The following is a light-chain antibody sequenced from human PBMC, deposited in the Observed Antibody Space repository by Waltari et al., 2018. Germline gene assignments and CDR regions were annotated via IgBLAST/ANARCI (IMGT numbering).Light chain of an antibody. CDR2: AVS. J-gene: IGLJ2*01. Sequence: QSALTQPASVSGSPGQSITISCTGTGSDVGNSKRVAWYQQHPGKAPKLMIYAVSKRPSGVSDRFSGSKSGDMASLTISGLQPEDEAEYFCSAYAGSSKGVFGGGTKVTVL. V-gene: IGLV2-23*02. CDR3: SAYAGSSKGV. CDR1: GSDVGNSKR.